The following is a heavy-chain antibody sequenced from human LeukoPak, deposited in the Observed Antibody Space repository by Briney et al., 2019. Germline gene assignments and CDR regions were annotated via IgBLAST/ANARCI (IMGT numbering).Heavy chain of an antibody. CDR2: INPNSGGT. D-gene: IGHD6-19*01. Sequence: ASVKVSCKASGYTFTGYYMHWVRQAPGQGLEWMGWINPNSGGTNYAQKFQGRVTMTRDTSISTAYMELSRLRSDDTAVYYCARAYSSGWPLDAFDIWGQGTMVTVSS. V-gene: IGHV1-2*02. CDR1: GYTFTGYY. J-gene: IGHJ3*02. CDR3: ARAYSSGWPLDAFDI.